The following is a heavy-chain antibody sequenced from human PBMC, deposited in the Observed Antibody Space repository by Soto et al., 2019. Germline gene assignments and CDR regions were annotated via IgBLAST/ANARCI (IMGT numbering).Heavy chain of an antibody. D-gene: IGHD6-6*01. CDR1: GFRFSSKA. Sequence: EVQLLESGGGLVQPGGSLRLSCAASGFRFSSKAMSWVRQAPGKGLEWVSIISGSGSSTYYTDSLKGRFTISRDNSKNVVYLEMNYLRAEDTAVYYCAKESGFQFVNFGASGVDYWGQGSLVSVSS. CDR2: ISGSGSST. J-gene: IGHJ4*02. V-gene: IGHV3-23*01. CDR3: AKESGFQFVNFGASGVDY.